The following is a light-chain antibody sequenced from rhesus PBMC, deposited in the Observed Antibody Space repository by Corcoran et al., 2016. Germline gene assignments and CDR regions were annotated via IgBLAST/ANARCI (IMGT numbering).Light chain of an antibody. V-gene: IGLV2-13*03. CDR1: SSDIGGYNR. CDR2: DVS. J-gene: IGLJ1*01. Sequence: QAAPTQSPSVSGSPGQSVTISCTGTSSDIGGYNRVSWYQQHPGKAPKLMIYDVSKRPAGVSDRFSGSKSGNTASLTISGLQAEDEADYYGSPYGSSSNYIFGDGTRLTVL. CDR3: SPYGSSSNYI.